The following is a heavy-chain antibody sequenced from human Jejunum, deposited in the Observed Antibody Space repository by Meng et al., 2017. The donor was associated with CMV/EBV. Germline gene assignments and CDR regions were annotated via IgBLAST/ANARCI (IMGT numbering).Heavy chain of an antibody. CDR1: GFTFSAHA. CDR3: ARQPGSLAY. Sequence: QVQLVESGGGVVQPGKSLRLPCTASGFTFSAHAMHWVRQAPGKGLAWVAVISDDGSNEYYADSVKGRFTISRDNSKNTLYLQMNSLRAADTAVYYCARQPGSLAYWGQGTLVTVSS. J-gene: IGHJ4*02. CDR2: ISDDGSNE. V-gene: IGHV3-30-3*01.